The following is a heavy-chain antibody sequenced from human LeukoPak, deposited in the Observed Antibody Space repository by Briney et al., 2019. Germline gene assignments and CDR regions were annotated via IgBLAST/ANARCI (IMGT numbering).Heavy chain of an antibody. CDR2: ISSSSSYI. CDR1: GFTFSSYS. J-gene: IGHJ2*01. D-gene: IGHD6-19*01. CDR3: ARDAPNPGSGWHWYFDL. Sequence: PGGSLRLSCAASGFTFSSYSMNWVRQAPGKGLEWVASISSSSSYIYYADSVKGRFTISRDNAKNSLYLQMNSLRAEDTAVYYCARDAPNPGSGWHWYFDLWGRGTLVTVSS. V-gene: IGHV3-21*01.